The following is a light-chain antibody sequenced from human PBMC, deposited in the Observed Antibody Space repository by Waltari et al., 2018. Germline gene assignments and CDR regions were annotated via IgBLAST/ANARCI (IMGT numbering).Light chain of an antibody. CDR1: QSVLYSSDNKNY. Sequence: DIVMTQSPDSLAVSLGERATINCKSSQSVLYSSDNKNYLVWYQQKPGQPPKLLIYWASTRESGVPDRFSGSGSGTDFTLTISSLQAEDVAVYYCHQYYGSPYTFGQGTKLEIK. J-gene: IGKJ2*01. CDR3: HQYYGSPYT. CDR2: WAS. V-gene: IGKV4-1*01.